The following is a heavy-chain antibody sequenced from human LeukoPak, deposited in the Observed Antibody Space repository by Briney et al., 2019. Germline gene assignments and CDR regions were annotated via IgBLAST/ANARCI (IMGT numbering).Heavy chain of an antibody. J-gene: IGHJ4*02. V-gene: IGHV3-33*01. CDR1: GFTFSRYG. CDR3: ARRSHYYDSSGYLDL. D-gene: IGHD3-22*01. CDR2: IWYDGSNK. Sequence: PGGSLRLSCAASGFTFSRYGMHWVRQAPGKGLQWVAVIWYDGSNKYYADSVKGRFPISRDNSKNTLYLQMNSLRAEDTAVYYCARRSHYYDSSGYLDLWGQGTLVTVSS.